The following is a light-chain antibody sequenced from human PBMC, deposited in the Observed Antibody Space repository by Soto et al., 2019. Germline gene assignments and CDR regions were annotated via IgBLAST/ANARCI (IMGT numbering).Light chain of an antibody. CDR3: QQYNNWPIT. J-gene: IGKJ5*01. CDR2: GAS. CDR1: QSVSSN. Sequence: EIVMTQSPATLSVSPGERATLSCRASQSVSSNLAWYQQKPGQAPRLLIYGASTRATGIPARFSGSGSGTDFTLTISSLQSEDFAIYYCQQYNNWPITFGHWTRLEIK. V-gene: IGKV3-15*01.